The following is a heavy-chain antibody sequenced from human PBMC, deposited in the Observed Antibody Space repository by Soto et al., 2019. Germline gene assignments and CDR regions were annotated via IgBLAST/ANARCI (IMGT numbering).Heavy chain of an antibody. CDR1: GFTFSNYA. V-gene: IGHV3-23*01. CDR3: AKKDGTDGYYDAFDI. D-gene: IGHD5-18*01. Sequence: PGGSLRLSCPASGFTFSNYAMSWVRQAPGKGLEWVSSISGGGDYTYYADSVKGRFTISRDNSKNTLFLQMNSLRVEDTALYYCAKKDGTDGYYDAFDIWGRGTMVTVSS. J-gene: IGHJ3*02. CDR2: ISGGGDYT.